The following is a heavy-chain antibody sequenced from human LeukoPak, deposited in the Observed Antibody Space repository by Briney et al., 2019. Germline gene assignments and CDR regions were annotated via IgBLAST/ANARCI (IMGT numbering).Heavy chain of an antibody. Sequence: GGSLRLSCAASGFTFSSYWMSWVRQAPGKGLEWVANIKQDGSEKYYVDSVKGRFTISRDNAKNSLYLQMNSLRAEDTAVYYCARDGHSDFWSGYYGPIDYWGQGTLVTVSS. CDR1: GFTFSSYW. V-gene: IGHV3-7*01. D-gene: IGHD3-3*01. CDR2: IKQDGSEK. J-gene: IGHJ4*02. CDR3: ARDGHSDFWSGYYGPIDY.